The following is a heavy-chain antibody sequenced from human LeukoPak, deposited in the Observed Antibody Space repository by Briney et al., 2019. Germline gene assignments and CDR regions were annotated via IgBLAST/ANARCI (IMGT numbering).Heavy chain of an antibody. V-gene: IGHV3-7*01. Sequence: PGGSLRLSCAASGFTSSSYWMSWVRQAPGKGLEWVANIKQDGNEKYYVDSVKGRFTISRDNAKNSLYLQMNSLRAEDTAVYYCARNTGPGTIFGVVTDYYYYMDVWGKGTTVTVSS. CDR1: GFTSSSYW. D-gene: IGHD3-3*01. J-gene: IGHJ6*03. CDR3: ARNTGPGTIFGVVTDYYYYMDV. CDR2: IKQDGNEK.